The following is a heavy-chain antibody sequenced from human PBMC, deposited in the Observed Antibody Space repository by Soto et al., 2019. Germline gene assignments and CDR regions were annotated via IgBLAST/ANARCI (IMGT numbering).Heavy chain of an antibody. Sequence: SETLSLTCAVSGGSISSSNWWSWVRQLPGKGLEWIGEIYHSGSTNYNPSLKSRVTISVDKSENQFSLKLSSVTAADTAVYYCERAISHRAAAGKHGMDVWCQGTTVNVSS. J-gene: IGHJ6*02. CDR1: GGSISSSNW. D-gene: IGHD6-13*01. CDR2: IYHSGST. CDR3: ERAISHRAAAGKHGMDV. V-gene: IGHV4-4*02.